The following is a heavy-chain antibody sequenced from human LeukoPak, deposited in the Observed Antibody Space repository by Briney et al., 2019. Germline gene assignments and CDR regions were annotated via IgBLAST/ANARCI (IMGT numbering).Heavy chain of an antibody. CDR2: ISGSGGST. D-gene: IGHD1-26*01. V-gene: IGHV3-23*01. Sequence: GGSLRLSCAASGFTFSSYGMSWVRQAPGKGLEWVSAISGSGGSTYYADSVKGRFTISRDNSKNSLFLQMNSLRAEDTAVYYCARDPYSGSYGNYYYYFMDVWGKGTTVTISS. CDR3: ARDPYSGSYGNYYYYFMDV. CDR1: GFTFSSYG. J-gene: IGHJ6*03.